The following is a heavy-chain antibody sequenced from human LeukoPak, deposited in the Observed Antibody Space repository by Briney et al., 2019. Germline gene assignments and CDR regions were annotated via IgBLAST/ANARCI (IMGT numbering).Heavy chain of an antibody. Sequence: ASVKVSCKASGGTFSTYGISWVRQAPGQGLEWMGGIIPVSGTANYAQKFQGRVTITADESTSTVYMELSSLRYDDMAVYYCARGPGSHQLLSTYYYGLDVWGQGTTVTVSS. V-gene: IGHV1-69*13. CDR1: GGTFSTYG. CDR3: ARGPGSHQLLSTYYYGLDV. D-gene: IGHD2-2*01. J-gene: IGHJ6*02. CDR2: IIPVSGTA.